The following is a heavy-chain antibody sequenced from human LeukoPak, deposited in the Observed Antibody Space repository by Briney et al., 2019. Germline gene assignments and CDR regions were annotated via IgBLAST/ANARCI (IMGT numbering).Heavy chain of an antibody. CDR1: GFTSSTFA. D-gene: IGHD3-16*01. CDR2: ITGSGPYI. J-gene: IGHJ4*02. Sequence: GSLRLSCAASGFTSSTFAMHWVRLSPGKGLEWVSSITGSGPYILYADSVKRRFTISRDNTKNLLYLEMNSLRAEGTAMYYCVRDVGAVRGEVYFDYWGQGTLVTVSS. CDR3: VRDVGAVRGEVYFDY. V-gene: IGHV3-21*06.